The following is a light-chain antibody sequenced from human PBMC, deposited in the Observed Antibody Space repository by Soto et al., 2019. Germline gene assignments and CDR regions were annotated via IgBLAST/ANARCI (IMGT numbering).Light chain of an antibody. CDR3: AAWDGALNGVV. J-gene: IGLJ3*02. CDR1: TSNIGSNT. CDR2: TNN. V-gene: IGLV1-44*01. Sequence: QSVLTQPPSASGTPGQTVTISCSGSTSNIGSNTVNWYHQVPGTAPKLLIYTNNLRPSGVPDRFSASVSGTSASLAISHLQSEDEGDFYCAAWDGALNGVVFGRGTKVTVL.